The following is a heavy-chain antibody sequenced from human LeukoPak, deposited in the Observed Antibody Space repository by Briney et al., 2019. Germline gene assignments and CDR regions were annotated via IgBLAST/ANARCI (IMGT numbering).Heavy chain of an antibody. CDR1: GGTISRYY. CDR2: LDYSGST. CDR3: ARDRRRDLLHAFDI. V-gene: IGHV4-59*01. J-gene: IGHJ3*02. Sequence: SETLSLTCTVSGGTISRYYWSWIRQPPGKGLEWIAYLDYSGSTNYNPSLKSRLNISLDASKNQFSLKLSSVTAADTAVYYCARDRRRDLLHAFDIWGQGTMVTVSS. D-gene: IGHD1-26*01.